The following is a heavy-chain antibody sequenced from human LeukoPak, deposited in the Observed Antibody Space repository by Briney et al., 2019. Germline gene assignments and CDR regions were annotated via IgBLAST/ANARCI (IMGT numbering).Heavy chain of an antibody. CDR3: ARHIAVAGSGIDY. J-gene: IGHJ4*02. D-gene: IGHD6-19*01. Sequence: GASVKVSCKASGGTFSSYAISWVRQAPGQGLEWMGRIIPILGIANYAQKFQGRVTITADKSASTAYMELSSLRSEDTAVYYCARHIAVAGSGIDYWGQGTLVTASS. CDR1: GGTFSSYA. V-gene: IGHV1-69*04. CDR2: IIPILGIA.